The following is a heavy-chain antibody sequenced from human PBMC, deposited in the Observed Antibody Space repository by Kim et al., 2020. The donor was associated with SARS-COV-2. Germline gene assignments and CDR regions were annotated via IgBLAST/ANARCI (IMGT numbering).Heavy chain of an antibody. Sequence: SETLSLTCSVSGGSINSSSYFWGWIRQPPGKGLEWIGSIFYSGSTFYSPSLQSRLTISVDTSKNQFSLKLTSLTAADTAIYYCAIGRGSTDWYGGNYF. CDR2: IFYSGST. CDR1: GGSINSSSYF. CDR3: AIGRGSTDWYGGNYF. V-gene: IGHV4-39*07. J-gene: IGHJ1*01. D-gene: IGHD6-19*01.